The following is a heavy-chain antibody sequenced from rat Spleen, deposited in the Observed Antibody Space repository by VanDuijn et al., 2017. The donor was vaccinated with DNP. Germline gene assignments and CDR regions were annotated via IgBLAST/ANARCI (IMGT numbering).Heavy chain of an antibody. CDR3: ATAHVDS. CDR2: ISPSGGST. CDR1: GFTFSNYG. D-gene: IGHD3-1*01. Sequence: EVQLVESGGGLVQPGRSLKLSCAASGFTFSNYGMAWVRQAPTKGLEWVASISPSGGSTYYRDSVKGRFTISRDNAKSTLYLQMDSLRSEDTATYYCATAHVDSWGQGVMVTVSS. J-gene: IGHJ2*01. V-gene: IGHV5-19*01.